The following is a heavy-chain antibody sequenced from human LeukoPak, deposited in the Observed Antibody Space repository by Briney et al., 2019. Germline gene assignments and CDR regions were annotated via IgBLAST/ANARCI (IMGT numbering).Heavy chain of an antibody. CDR3: ARDPGNGIAAAGTDDY. Sequence: GASVKVSCKASRYTFTSYYMHWVRQAPGQGLEWMGWINPNSGGTNYAQKFQGRVTMTRDTSISTAYMELSRLRSDDTAVYYCARDPGNGIAAAGTDDYWGQGTLVTVSS. CDR2: INPNSGGT. J-gene: IGHJ4*02. D-gene: IGHD6-13*01. V-gene: IGHV1-2*02. CDR1: RYTFTSYY.